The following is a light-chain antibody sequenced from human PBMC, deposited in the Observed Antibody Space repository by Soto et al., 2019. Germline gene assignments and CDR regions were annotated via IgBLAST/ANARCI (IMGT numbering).Light chain of an antibody. CDR3: QQYGSSFTWT. J-gene: IGKJ1*01. CDR1: QSVSSSY. CDR2: GAS. Sequence: EIVLTQSPGTLSLSPGERATLSCRASQSVSSSYLAWYQQKPGQAPRLLIYGASSRATGIPDRFSGSGSGTDFTLTISRLEPEDFAVCYCQQYGSSFTWTFGQGTKVDIK. V-gene: IGKV3-20*01.